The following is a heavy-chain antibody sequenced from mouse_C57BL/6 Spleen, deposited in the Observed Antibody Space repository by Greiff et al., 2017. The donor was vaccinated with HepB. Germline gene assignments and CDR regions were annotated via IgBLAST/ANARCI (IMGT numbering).Heavy chain of an antibody. Sequence: VQLQQSGAELVRPGASVTLSCKASGYTFTDYEMHWVKQTPVHGLEWIGAIDPETGGTAYNQKFKGKAILTADKSSSTAYMELRSLTSEDSAVYYGTREGAYYSNQFAYWGQGTLVTVSA. D-gene: IGHD2-5*01. V-gene: IGHV1-15*01. CDR3: TREGAYYSNQFAY. CDR1: GYTFTDYE. J-gene: IGHJ3*01. CDR2: IDPETGGT.